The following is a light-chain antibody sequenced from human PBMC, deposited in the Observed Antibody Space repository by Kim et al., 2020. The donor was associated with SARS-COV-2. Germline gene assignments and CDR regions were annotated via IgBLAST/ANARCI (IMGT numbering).Light chain of an antibody. CDR3: NSRDSSGNHYV. V-gene: IGLV3-19*01. CDR1: SLRSYY. Sequence: SSELTQDPAVSVALGRTVRITCQGDSLRSYYASWYQQKPGQAPVLVIYGKNNRPSGIPDRFSGSSSGNTASLTITGAQAEDEADYYCNSRDSSGNHYVLG. J-gene: IGLJ1*01. CDR2: GKN.